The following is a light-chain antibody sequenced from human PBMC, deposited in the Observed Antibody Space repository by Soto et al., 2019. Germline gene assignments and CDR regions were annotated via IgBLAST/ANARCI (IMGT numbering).Light chain of an antibody. CDR2: GTS. CDR3: QQYNNWPQT. V-gene: IGKV3D-15*01. Sequence: EVVLTQSPGTLSLSPGERATLSCRASRNINGNYLGWYQLKRGQAPRLLIYGTSTRATGIPDRFSGSGSGTEFTLTISSLQSEDFAVYYCQQYNNWPQTFGQGTMVDIK. CDR1: RNINGNY. J-gene: IGKJ1*01.